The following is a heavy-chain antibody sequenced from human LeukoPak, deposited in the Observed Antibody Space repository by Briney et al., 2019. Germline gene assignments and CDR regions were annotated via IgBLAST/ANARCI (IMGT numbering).Heavy chain of an antibody. CDR1: GYSFTNYW. Sequence: GESLKISCKGSGYSFTNYWIGWVRQTPGKGLEWMGIIYPGDSDTRYSPSFQGQVTISADKSITTAYLQWSSLKASDTAMYYCARPYGSGSYYYAFDIWGQGTMVTVSS. V-gene: IGHV5-51*01. CDR3: ARPYGSGSYYYAFDI. J-gene: IGHJ3*02. CDR2: IYPGDSDT. D-gene: IGHD3-10*01.